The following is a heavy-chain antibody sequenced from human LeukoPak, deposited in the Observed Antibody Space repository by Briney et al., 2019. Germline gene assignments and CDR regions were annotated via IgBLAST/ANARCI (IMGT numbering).Heavy chain of an antibody. CDR3: ARAGYCSSTSCYAEWYYFDY. Sequence: GASVKVSCKASGYTFPGYYMHWVRQAPGRGLEWMGWINANSGGTNYAQKFQGRVTLTRDTSISTAYMDLSRLRSDDSAVYYCARAGYCSSTSCYAEWYYFDYWGQGTLVTVSS. J-gene: IGHJ4*02. V-gene: IGHV1-2*02. CDR1: GYTFPGYY. CDR2: INANSGGT. D-gene: IGHD2-2*01.